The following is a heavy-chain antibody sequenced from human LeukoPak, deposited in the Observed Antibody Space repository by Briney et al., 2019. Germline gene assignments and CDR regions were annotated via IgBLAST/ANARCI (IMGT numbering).Heavy chain of an antibody. CDR2: INTSGST. Sequence: SETLSLTCTVSGGSISSGNYFWTWIRPPAGKGLEWIGRINTSGSTNYSPSLKSRVTMSVDTSKNQFSLNLNSVTAADTAMYYCARYRLGYLDYWGQGTLVTVSS. V-gene: IGHV4-61*02. D-gene: IGHD5-12*01. CDR3: ARYRLGYLDY. CDR1: GGSISSGNYF. J-gene: IGHJ4*02.